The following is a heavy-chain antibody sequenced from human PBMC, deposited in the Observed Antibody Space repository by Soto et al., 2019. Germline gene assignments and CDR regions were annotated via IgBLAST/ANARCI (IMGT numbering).Heavy chain of an antibody. J-gene: IGHJ6*02. D-gene: IGHD2-2*01. Sequence: GGSLRLSCAASGFTFSSYEMNWVRQAPGKGLEWVSYISSSGRTTYYADSVKGRFTISRDNAKNSLSLQMNSLRDEDTAVYYCARGPLPAAIYYYYGMDVWGQGTTVTVSS. CDR2: ISSSGRTT. CDR1: GFTFSSYE. V-gene: IGHV3-48*03. CDR3: ARGPLPAAIYYYYGMDV.